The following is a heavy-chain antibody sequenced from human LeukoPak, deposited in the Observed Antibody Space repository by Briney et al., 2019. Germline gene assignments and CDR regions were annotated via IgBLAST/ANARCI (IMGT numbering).Heavy chain of an antibody. J-gene: IGHJ4*02. CDR3: ARDGAAAGLYFDY. Sequence: GGSLRLSCAASGFTFSSYAMHWVRQAPGKGLEWVASINQDGSEKYSVDSVKGRFTISRDNAKNSLYLQMNSLRAEGTAVYYCARDGAAAGLYFDYWGQGTLVTVSS. CDR2: INQDGSEK. V-gene: IGHV3-7*01. CDR1: GFTFSSYA. D-gene: IGHD6-13*01.